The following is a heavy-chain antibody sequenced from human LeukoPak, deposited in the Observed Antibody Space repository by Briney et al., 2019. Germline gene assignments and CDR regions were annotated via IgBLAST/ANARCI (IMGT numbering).Heavy chain of an antibody. D-gene: IGHD2-15*01. Sequence: PSETLSPTCAVYGGSFSGYYWSWIRQPPGKGLEWIGEINHSGSTNYNPSLKSRVTISVDTSKNQFSLNLSSVTAADTAVYYCAREETLFLFDYWGQGTLVTVSS. CDR1: GGSFSGYY. CDR3: AREETLFLFDY. CDR2: INHSGST. V-gene: IGHV4-34*01. J-gene: IGHJ4*02.